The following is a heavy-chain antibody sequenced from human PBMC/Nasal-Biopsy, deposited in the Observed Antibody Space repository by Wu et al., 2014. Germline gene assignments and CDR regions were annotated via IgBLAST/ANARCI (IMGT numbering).Heavy chain of an antibody. V-gene: IGHV4-4*07. CDR3: ARDFSHSVYDDY. CDR2: IYTGGST. CDR1: GGAISDYY. Sequence: LTCTVSGGAISDYYWSWIRQPAGKGLEWIGRIYTGGSTNYNPSLESRVTMSIDTSKNQFSMKLNSVTAADTAVYFCARDFSHSVYDDYWGQGTLVTVSS. D-gene: IGHD5/OR15-5a*01. J-gene: IGHJ4*02.